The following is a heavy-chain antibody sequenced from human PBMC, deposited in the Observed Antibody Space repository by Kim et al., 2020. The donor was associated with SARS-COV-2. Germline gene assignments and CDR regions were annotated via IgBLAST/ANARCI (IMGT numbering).Heavy chain of an antibody. Sequence: GGSLRLSCAASGFTFSSYSMNWVRQAPGKGLEWVSSISSSSSYIYYADSVKGRFTISRDNAKNSLYLQMNSLRAEDTAVYYCARDKEVVVAAPSVDYWGQGTLVTVSS. CDR2: ISSSSSYI. D-gene: IGHD2-15*01. CDR3: ARDKEVVVAAPSVDY. V-gene: IGHV3-21*01. J-gene: IGHJ4*02. CDR1: GFTFSSYS.